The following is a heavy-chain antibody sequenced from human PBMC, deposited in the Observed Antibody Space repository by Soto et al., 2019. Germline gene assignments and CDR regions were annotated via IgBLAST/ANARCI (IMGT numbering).Heavy chain of an antibody. CDR2: ISFDGSKK. CDR1: GFSFSRFG. D-gene: IGHD3-3*01. Sequence: GGSLRLSCAASGFSFSRFGLHWVRQAPGKGLEWVALISFDGSKKYYGDSVKGRFTISKDTSKNTLFLQMNSLRPEDTAVYYCAKDGGWGGVVIDYYNGMDVWGQGTTVTVSS. CDR3: AKDGGWGGVVIDYYNGMDV. V-gene: IGHV3-30*18. J-gene: IGHJ6*02.